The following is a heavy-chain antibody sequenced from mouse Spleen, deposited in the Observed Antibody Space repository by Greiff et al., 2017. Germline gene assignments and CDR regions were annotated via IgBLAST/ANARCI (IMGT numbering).Heavy chain of an antibody. J-gene: IGHJ4*01. D-gene: IGHD1-1*01. CDR2: ILPGSGST. CDR3: ARKGDYYGSRDYAMDY. CDR1: GYTFTGYW. Sequence: QVQLQQSGAELMKPGASVKLSCKATGYTFTGYWIEWVKQRPGHGLEWIGEILPGSGSTNYNEKFKGKATFTADTSSNTAYMQLSSLTTEDSAIYYCARKGDYYGSRDYAMDYWGQGTSVTVSS. V-gene: IGHV1-9*01.